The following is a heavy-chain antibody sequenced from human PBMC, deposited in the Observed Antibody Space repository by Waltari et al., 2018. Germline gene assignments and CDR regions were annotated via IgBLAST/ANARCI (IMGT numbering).Heavy chain of an antibody. CDR2: IYNSGST. V-gene: IGHV4-38-2*02. CDR3: ARDPTVTTEGY. J-gene: IGHJ4*02. D-gene: IGHD4-17*01. CDR1: GYSISSGYY. Sequence: QVQLQESGPGLVKPSETLSLTCTVSGYSISSGYYWGWIRQPPGKGLEWIGSIYNSGSTYYNPSLKSRVTISVDTSKNQFSLKLSSVTAADTAVYYCARDPTVTTEGYWGQGTLVTVSS.